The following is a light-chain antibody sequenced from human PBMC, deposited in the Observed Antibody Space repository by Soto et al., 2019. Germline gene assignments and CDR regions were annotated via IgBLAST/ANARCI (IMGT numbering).Light chain of an antibody. CDR3: QHYNSYPIT. CDR2: KAS. V-gene: IGKV1-5*03. J-gene: IGKJ5*01. Sequence: DIQMTHSPSTLSASVGDRVTITCRASQSISSWLAWYQQKPGKAPNLLIYKASSLESGVPSRFSGSGSGTEFTLTISSLQPDDFATYYCQHYNSYPITFGQGTRLEIK. CDR1: QSISSW.